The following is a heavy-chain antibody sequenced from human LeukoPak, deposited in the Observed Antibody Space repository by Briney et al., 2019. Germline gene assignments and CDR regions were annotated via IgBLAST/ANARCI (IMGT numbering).Heavy chain of an antibody. J-gene: IGHJ5*02. CDR2: IIPIFGTA. CDR3: ARDPREITIFGVVTLENWFDP. CDR1: GGTFSSYA. Sequence: AASVKVSCKASGGTFSSYAISWVRQAPGQGLEWMGGIIPIFGTANYAQKFQGRVTITADESTSTAYMELRSLKSDDTAVYYCARDPREITIFGVVTLENWFDPWGQGTLVTVSS. V-gene: IGHV1-69*13. D-gene: IGHD3-3*01.